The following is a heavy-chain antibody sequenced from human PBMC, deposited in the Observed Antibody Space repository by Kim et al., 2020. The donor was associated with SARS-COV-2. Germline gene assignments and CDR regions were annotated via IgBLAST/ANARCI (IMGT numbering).Heavy chain of an antibody. J-gene: IGHJ4*02. D-gene: IGHD2-21*01. CDR2: IRSKADGGTA. V-gene: IGHV3-15*01. CDR3: TTDYERIGGLCDGETCYPASL. CDR1: GFTFTKVW. Sequence: GGSLRLSCAASGFTFTKVWLSCVRQAPGKGLEWVGRIRSKADGGTADYAAPVKGRFTISRDDSKNTLYLQMNGPRAEDTAFYHCTTDYERIGGLCDGETCYPASLWGQGTLVTVSS.